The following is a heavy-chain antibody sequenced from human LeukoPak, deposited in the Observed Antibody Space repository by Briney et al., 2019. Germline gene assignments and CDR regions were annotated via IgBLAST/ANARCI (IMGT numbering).Heavy chain of an antibody. Sequence: SETLSLTCTVSGGSISSYYWNWIRQPAGKGLEWIGRIYTDGSTNYNPSLKSRVTMSVDTSKNQFSLRLSSVTAADTAVYYCARDGRYFDWLLKWGQGTLVTVSS. CDR1: GGSISSYY. V-gene: IGHV4-4*07. J-gene: IGHJ4*02. D-gene: IGHD3-9*01. CDR2: IYTDGST. CDR3: ARDGRYFDWLLK.